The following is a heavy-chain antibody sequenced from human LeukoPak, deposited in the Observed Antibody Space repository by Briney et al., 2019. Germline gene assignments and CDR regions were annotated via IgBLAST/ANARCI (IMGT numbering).Heavy chain of an antibody. V-gene: IGHV3-64*01. J-gene: IGHJ4*02. CDR3: ARGVLGGDYYFDY. CDR1: GFTFSSYA. D-gene: IGHD2-21*01. Sequence: QPGGSLRLSCAASGFTFSSYAMHWVRQAPGKGLEYVSAISSNGGSTYYANSVKGRFTISRDNSKNTLHLQMGSLRAEDMAVYYCARGVLGGDYYFDYWGQGTLVTVSS. CDR2: ISSNGGST.